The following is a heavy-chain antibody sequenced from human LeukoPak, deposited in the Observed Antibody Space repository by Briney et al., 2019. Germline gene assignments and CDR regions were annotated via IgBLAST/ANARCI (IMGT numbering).Heavy chain of an antibody. V-gene: IGHV6-1*01. CDR1: GDXVSSDSAA. CDR3: VRGGHFDY. D-gene: IGHD6-25*01. J-gene: IGHJ4*02. Sequence: SQTLSLTCAISGDXVSSDSAAWNWIRQSPSRGLEWLGRTYYRSKWYYEYAESVKSRITINPDTSKNQFSLQLNSVTPEDTAVYYCVRGGHFDYWGQGTLVTVSS. CDR2: TYYRSKWYY.